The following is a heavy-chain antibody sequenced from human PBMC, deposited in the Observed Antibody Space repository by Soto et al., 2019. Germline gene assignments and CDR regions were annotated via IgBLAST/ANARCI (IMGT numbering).Heavy chain of an antibody. D-gene: IGHD3-22*01. CDR1: GFTFSSYG. CDR3: ARDSDSSGAY. V-gene: IGHV3-33*01. Sequence: QVQLVESGGGVVQPGRSLRLSCAVSGFTFSSYGMHWVRQAPGKGLEWVAVIWYDGSNKYYADSVKGRFTISRDNSKNRLYLQMNSLRAEDTAVYYCARDSDSSGAYWGQGTLVTVSS. J-gene: IGHJ4*02. CDR2: IWYDGSNK.